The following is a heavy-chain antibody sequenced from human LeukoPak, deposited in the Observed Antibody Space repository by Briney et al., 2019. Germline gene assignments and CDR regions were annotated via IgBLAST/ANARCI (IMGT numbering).Heavy chain of an antibody. V-gene: IGHV3-21*01. Sequence: GGSLRLSCAASGFTFSSYSMNWVRQPPGKGLEWVSSISSSSRHMYYAASVKGRFTSSRDNAKNSLYLQMNSLRAEDTAVYYCARDEGRLAAAGTGSLYYYGMDVWGQGTTVTVSS. CDR3: ARDEGRLAAAGTGSLYYYGMDV. D-gene: IGHD6-13*01. J-gene: IGHJ6*02. CDR1: GFTFSSYS. CDR2: ISSSSRHM.